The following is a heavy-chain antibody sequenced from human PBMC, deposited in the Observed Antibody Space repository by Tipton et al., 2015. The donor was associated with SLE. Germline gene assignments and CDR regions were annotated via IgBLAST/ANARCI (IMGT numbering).Heavy chain of an antibody. J-gene: IGHJ4*02. CDR1: RGSIGPYY. D-gene: IGHD6-19*01. CDR2: IYFDGNS. V-gene: IGHV4-59*01. CDR3: ARGVAERLGLDF. Sequence: TLSLTCTVSRGSIGPYYWHWIRQSPGKALEWIGYIYFDGNSNGRGNYNPSLKSRVTMSVDPSKMQFSLNLNSVTAADTALYFCARGVAERLGLDFWGQGSLVTVSS.